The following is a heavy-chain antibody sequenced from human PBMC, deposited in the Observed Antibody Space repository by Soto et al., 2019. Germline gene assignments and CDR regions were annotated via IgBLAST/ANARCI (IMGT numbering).Heavy chain of an antibody. CDR3: ARGAEYDNWFDP. CDR1: GFTVSSNY. D-gene: IGHD2-2*01. Sequence: PGGSLRLSCAASGFTVSSNYMSWVRQAPGKGLEWVSVIYSGSSTYYADSVKGRFTISRDHSENTLYLQMNSLRAEDTAVYYCARGAEYDNWFDPWGQGTLVTVSS. V-gene: IGHV3-66*01. J-gene: IGHJ5*02. CDR2: IYSGSST.